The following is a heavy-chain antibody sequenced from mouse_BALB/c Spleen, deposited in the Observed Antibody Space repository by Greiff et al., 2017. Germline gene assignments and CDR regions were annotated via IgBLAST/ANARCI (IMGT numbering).Heavy chain of an antibody. D-gene: IGHD2-4*01. V-gene: IGHV2-9*02. J-gene: IGHJ4*01. CDR3: ARDGDYDGYAMDY. CDR1: GFSLTSYG. Sequence: VQGVESGPGLVAPSQSLSITCTVSGFSLTSYGVHWVRQPPGKGLEWLGVIWAGGSTNYNSALMSRLSIRKDNSKSQVFLKMNSLQTDDTAMYYCARDGDYDGYAMDYWGQGTSVTVSS. CDR2: IWAGGST.